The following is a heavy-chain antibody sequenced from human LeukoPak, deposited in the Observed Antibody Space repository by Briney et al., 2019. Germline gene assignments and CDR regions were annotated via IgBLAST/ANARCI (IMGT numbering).Heavy chain of an antibody. CDR2: LCHSGVT. J-gene: IGHJ3*02. D-gene: IGHD1-26*01. CDR3: ARWEESLHAFEI. V-gene: IGHV4-4*09. CDR1: GGSISSYY. Sequence: PSETLSLTCTVSGGSISSYYWSWIRQPPGKGLEWIGFLCHSGVTQYFPSLKSRVTMSLDTSKNQFSLSLNAVTDTDTAVYYCARWEESLHAFEIWGQGTEVAV.